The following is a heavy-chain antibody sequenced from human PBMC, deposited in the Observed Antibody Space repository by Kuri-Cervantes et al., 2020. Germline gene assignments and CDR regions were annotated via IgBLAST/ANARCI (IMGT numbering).Heavy chain of an antibody. D-gene: IGHD5-12*01. CDR2: ISSSSSYI. CDR1: GFTFSSYS. J-gene: IGHJ4*02. Sequence: GGSLRLSCAASGFTFSSYSMNWVRQAPGKGLEWVSSISSSSSYIYYADSVKGRFTISRDNAKNSLYLQMNSLRAEDTAVYYCARVLGSGYDSRSWYFDYWGQGTLVTVSS. V-gene: IGHV3-21*01. CDR3: ARVLGSGYDSRSWYFDY.